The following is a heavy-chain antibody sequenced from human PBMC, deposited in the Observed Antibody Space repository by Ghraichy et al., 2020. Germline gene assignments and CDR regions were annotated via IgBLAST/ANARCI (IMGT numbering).Heavy chain of an antibody. Sequence: ASVKVSCKASGYTFTNYGINWVRQAPGQGLEWMGWINTYNGNTNYAQKLQGRVTMTTDTSTNTAYMELRSLRSDDTAVYYCVRDRRGWAMTPPSDYWGQGTLVTVSS. V-gene: IGHV1-18*01. CDR3: VRDRRGWAMTPPSDY. CDR1: GYTFTNYG. D-gene: IGHD2-2*01. J-gene: IGHJ4*02. CDR2: INTYNGNT.